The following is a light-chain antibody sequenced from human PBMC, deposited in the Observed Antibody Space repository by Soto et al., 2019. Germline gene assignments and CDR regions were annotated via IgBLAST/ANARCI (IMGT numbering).Light chain of an antibody. V-gene: IGKV1-39*01. CDR2: AAS. CDR3: QQSGDTPPWT. Sequence: DIQMTQSPSSLSASVGDRVIITCRASQSIRKYLNWYQHKPGKVPTLLIYAASSLQSGVPSRFSGSGSGTEFTLTITSLQPEDFATYYCQQSGDTPPWTFXQGTNVDIK. CDR1: QSIRKY. J-gene: IGKJ1*01.